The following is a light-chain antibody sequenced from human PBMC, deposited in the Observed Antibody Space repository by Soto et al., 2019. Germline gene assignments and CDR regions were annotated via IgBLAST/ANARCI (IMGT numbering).Light chain of an antibody. CDR3: QQYNSYPWT. Sequence: DIQMTQSPSTLSASVGDRVTITCRASQIIDRWLAWYQQKPGKAPNLLIYGASNLESGVPSRFSGSGSGTEFTLTISSLRPDDFATYYCQQYNSYPWTFGQGTKVEIK. V-gene: IGKV1-5*03. J-gene: IGKJ1*01. CDR2: GAS. CDR1: QIIDRW.